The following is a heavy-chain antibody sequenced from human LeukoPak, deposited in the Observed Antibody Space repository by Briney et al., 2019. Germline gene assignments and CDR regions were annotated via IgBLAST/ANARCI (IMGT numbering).Heavy chain of an antibody. J-gene: IGHJ5*02. CDR1: GGSVSSGNYY. V-gene: IGHV4-61*01. Sequence: PSETLSLTCTVSGGSVSSGNYYWSWIRQPPGKGLEWIGNVDYSGSTNYNPSLKSRVTMSVDTSKNQFSLRLSSVTAADTAVFYCARDWDYCGSVPTWGQGTLVTVSS. D-gene: IGHD3-10*01. CDR3: ARDWDYCGSVPT. CDR2: VDYSGST.